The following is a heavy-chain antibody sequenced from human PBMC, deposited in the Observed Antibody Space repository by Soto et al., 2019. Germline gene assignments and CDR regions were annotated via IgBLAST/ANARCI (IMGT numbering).Heavy chain of an antibody. CDR1: GCSIRSYY. Sequence: SETLSLTFTVFGCSIRSYYWNWTRQRPGNGLEWIGYIYYSGSTNYNPSLKSRVTISVDTSKNQFSLKLSSVTAADTVVYYCARGDYYDSSGPFSDAFDIWGLGTMVS. CDR3: ARGDYYDSSGPFSDAFDI. V-gene: IGHV4-59*01. CDR2: IYYSGST. J-gene: IGHJ3*02. D-gene: IGHD3-22*01.